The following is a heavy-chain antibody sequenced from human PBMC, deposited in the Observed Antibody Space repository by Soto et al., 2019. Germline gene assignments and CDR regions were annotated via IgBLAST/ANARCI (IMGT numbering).Heavy chain of an antibody. CDR2: ISYDGSNK. CDR3: ARLLPAYYYYGMDV. CDR1: GFTFSSYA. Sequence: QVQLVESGGGVVQPGRSLRLSCAASGFTFSSYAMHWVRQAPGKGLEWVAVISYDGSNKYYADSVKGRITISRDNSKNTLYLQMNSLRAEDTAVYYCARLLPAYYYYGMDVWGQGTTVTVSS. D-gene: IGHD2-2*01. V-gene: IGHV3-30-3*01. J-gene: IGHJ6*02.